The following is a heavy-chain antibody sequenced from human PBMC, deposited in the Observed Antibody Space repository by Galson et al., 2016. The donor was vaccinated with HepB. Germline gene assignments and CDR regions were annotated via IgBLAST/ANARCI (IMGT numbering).Heavy chain of an antibody. J-gene: IGHJ5*02. Sequence: SETLSLTCTVSGGSISGYYWSWIRQPPGKGLEWIGYIYSSGSTNYNPSLKSRVTISVDTSKNQISLKLNSVTAADTAVYYCVRGTIAVAVLGPNWLDPWGQGTLVIVSS. CDR1: GGSISGYY. CDR2: IYSSGST. V-gene: IGHV4-59*01. D-gene: IGHD6-19*01. CDR3: VRGTIAVAVLGPNWLDP.